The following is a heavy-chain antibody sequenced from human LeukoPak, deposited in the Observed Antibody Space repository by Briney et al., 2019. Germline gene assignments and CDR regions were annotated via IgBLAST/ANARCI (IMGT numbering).Heavy chain of an antibody. J-gene: IGHJ5*02. V-gene: IGHV1-18*01. D-gene: IGHD3-10*01. CDR3: ARAMVRGVIRSHWFDP. CDR2: ISAYNGNT. Sequence: GASVKVSCKASGYTFTSYGISWVRQAPGQGLEWMGWISAYNGNTNYAQKLQGRVTMTTDTSTSTAYMELSSLRSEDTAVYYCARAMVRGVIRSHWFDPWGQGTLVTVSS. CDR1: GYTFTSYG.